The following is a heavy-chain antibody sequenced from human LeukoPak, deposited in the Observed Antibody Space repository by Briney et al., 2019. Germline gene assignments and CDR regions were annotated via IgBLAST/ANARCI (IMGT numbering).Heavy chain of an antibody. Sequence: SETLSLTCAVYGGSSSGYYWSWIRQPPGKGLEWIGEINHSGSTNYNPSLKSRVTISVDTSKNQFSLKLSSVTAADTAVYYCARVRVVGATTSRFRGAFDIWGQGTMVTVSS. D-gene: IGHD1-26*01. CDR2: INHSGST. CDR1: GGSSSGYY. V-gene: IGHV4-34*01. CDR3: ARVRVVGATTSRFRGAFDI. J-gene: IGHJ3*02.